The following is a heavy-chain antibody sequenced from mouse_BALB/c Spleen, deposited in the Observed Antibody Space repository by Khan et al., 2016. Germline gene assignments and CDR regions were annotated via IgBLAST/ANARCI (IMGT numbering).Heavy chain of an antibody. CDR2: IDPENGDA. V-gene: IGHV14-4*02. CDR1: GFNIKDYY. Sequence: VQLQQPGAELVRSGASVKLSCTASGFNIKDYYMHWVKQRPEQALEWIGWIDPENGDAEYAPKFQGKATRTADTSSNTAYLQLSSLTSEDTAVYYLNACDYNAMDYWGQGTSVTVSS. CDR3: NACDYNAMDY. J-gene: IGHJ4*01.